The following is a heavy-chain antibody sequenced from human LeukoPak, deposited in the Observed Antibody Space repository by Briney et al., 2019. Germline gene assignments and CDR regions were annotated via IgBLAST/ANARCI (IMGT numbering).Heavy chain of an antibody. CDR2: IYYSGST. V-gene: IGHV4-59*08. CDR3: ARQDDGDYVFDY. J-gene: IGHJ4*02. Sequence: SETLSLTCTVSGGSISSYYWSWIRQPPGKGLEWIGYIYYSGSTNYNPTLKSRVTISVDTSKNQFSLKLSSVTAADTAVYYCARQDDGDYVFDYWGQGTLVAVSS. D-gene: IGHD4-17*01. CDR1: GGSISSYY.